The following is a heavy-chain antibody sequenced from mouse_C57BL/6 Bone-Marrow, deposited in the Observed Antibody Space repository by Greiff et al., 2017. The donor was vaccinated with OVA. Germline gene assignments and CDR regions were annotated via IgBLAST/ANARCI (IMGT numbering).Heavy chain of an antibody. CDR1: GYSFTGYY. CDR2: INPSTGGT. Sequence: EVQLVESGPELVKPGASVKISCKVSGYSFTGYYMNWVKQSPEKSLEWIGEINPSTGGTTYNQKFKAKATLTVDKSSSTAYMQLKSLTSEDSAVYYCASGGTSPFAYWGQGTLVTVSA. V-gene: IGHV1-42*01. CDR3: ASGGTSPFAY. D-gene: IGHD1-1*02. J-gene: IGHJ3*01.